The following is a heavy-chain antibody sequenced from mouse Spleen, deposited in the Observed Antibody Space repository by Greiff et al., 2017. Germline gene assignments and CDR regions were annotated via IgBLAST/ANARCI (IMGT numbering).Heavy chain of an antibody. Sequence: VKLVESGPGLVAPSQSLSITCTVSGFSLTSYGVHWVRQPPGKGLEWLVVIWSDGSTTYNSALKSRLSISKDNSKSQVFLKMNSLQTDDTAMYYCARNPLTGTGAMDYWGQGTSVTVSS. V-gene: IGHV2-6*02. CDR2: IWSDGST. J-gene: IGHJ4*01. CDR3: ARNPLTGTGAMDY. D-gene: IGHD4-1*01. CDR1: GFSLTSYG.